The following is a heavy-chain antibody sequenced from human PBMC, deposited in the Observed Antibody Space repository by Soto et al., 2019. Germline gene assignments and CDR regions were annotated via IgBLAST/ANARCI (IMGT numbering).Heavy chain of an antibody. D-gene: IGHD3-9*01. Sequence: QVQLQESGPGLVKPSETLSLTCTVSGGSVSSGSYYWSWIRQPPGKGLEWIGYIYYSGSTNYNPSLKCRVTISVDTSKNQFSLKLSSVTAADTAVYYCARAVLRYFDWFKTLGWFDPWGQGTLVTVS. CDR2: IYYSGST. J-gene: IGHJ5*02. V-gene: IGHV4-61*01. CDR3: ARAVLRYFDWFKTLGWFDP. CDR1: GGSVSSGSYY.